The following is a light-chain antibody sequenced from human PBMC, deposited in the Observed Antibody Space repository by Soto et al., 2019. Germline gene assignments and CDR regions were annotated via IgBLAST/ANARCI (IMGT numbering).Light chain of an antibody. CDR1: QNIYNN. CDR3: QQYNNWPLT. V-gene: IGKV3-15*01. J-gene: IGKJ4*01. Sequence: EIVMTQSPATLSVSPGERATLSCRADQNIYNNLAWYQQKPGQAPRLLIYHVSSRATGIPARFSGSGSGTDFTLTITSLQSEDFAVYYCQQYNNWPLTFGGGTKVEIK. CDR2: HVS.